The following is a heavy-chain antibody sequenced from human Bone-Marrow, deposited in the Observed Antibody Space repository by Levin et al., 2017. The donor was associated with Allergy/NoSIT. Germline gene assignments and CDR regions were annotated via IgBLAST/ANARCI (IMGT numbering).Heavy chain of an antibody. Sequence: PGGSLRLSCAVSGFTFRNHAMHWGRQVPGKGLEWVAVISYDEAWQSYTDSVKGRFTISRDNSKSMLFLQMNSLRVEDTAVYYCVGEVGAKLFNYWGQGTPVTVSS. D-gene: IGHD1-26*01. CDR3: VGEVGAKLFNY. CDR1: GFTFRNHA. CDR2: ISYDEAWQ. V-gene: IGHV3-30-3*01. J-gene: IGHJ4*02.